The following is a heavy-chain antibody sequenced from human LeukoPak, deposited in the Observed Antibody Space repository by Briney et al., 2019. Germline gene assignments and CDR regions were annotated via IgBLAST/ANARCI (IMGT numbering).Heavy chain of an antibody. CDR2: ISYDGSNK. V-gene: IGHV3-30*18. D-gene: IGHD3-16*01. Sequence: GRSLRLSCAASRFTFSSYGMHWVRQAPGKGLEWVAVISYDGSNKYYADSVKGRFTISRDNSKNTLYLQMNSLRAEDTVVYYCAKLSPYWGQGTLVTVSS. CDR1: RFTFSSYG. J-gene: IGHJ4*02. CDR3: AKLSPY.